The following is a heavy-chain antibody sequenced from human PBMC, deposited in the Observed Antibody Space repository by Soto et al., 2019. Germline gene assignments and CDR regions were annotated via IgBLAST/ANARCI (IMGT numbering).Heavy chain of an antibody. V-gene: IGHV4-59*01. CDR3: ARGGWSMDA. CDR1: GASMTNYY. D-gene: IGHD6-19*01. J-gene: IGHJ5*02. CDR2: IYHSGST. Sequence: PSETLSLTCTVSGASMTNYYWGWIRQPPGKGLERIGYIYHSGSTSYNPSLKSRVTISVDTSKNEFSLMLRSVTAADTAVYYCARGGWSMDAWGQGTLVTVSS.